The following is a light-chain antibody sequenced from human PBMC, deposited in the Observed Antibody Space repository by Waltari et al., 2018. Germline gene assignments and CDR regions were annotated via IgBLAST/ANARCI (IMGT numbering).Light chain of an antibody. Sequence: RARQSISNTYLAWDQRKPGQDPRLLIYGASSRATGIPYRFSGSGSGTEFTLTINALEPEDSAVYFCQQYNYSPLTFGGGTRVEIK. CDR3: QQYNYSPLT. CDR2: GAS. J-gene: IGKJ4*01. V-gene: IGKV3-20*01. CDR1: QSISNTY.